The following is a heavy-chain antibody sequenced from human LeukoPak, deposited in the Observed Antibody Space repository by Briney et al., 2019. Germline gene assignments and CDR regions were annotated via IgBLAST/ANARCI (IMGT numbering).Heavy chain of an antibody. CDR1: GFTFSSYG. J-gene: IGHJ4*02. V-gene: IGHV3-33*01. CDR2: IWYDGSNE. D-gene: IGHD1-26*01. Sequence: GSLRLSCAASGFTFSSYGMHWVRQAPGKGLEWGAVIWYDGSNENYADSVKGRFTISRDNSKKTMYLQMNSLRAEDTAVYYCARQGIVGAKRGGWFDYWGQGTLVTVSS. CDR3: ARQGIVGAKRGGWFDY.